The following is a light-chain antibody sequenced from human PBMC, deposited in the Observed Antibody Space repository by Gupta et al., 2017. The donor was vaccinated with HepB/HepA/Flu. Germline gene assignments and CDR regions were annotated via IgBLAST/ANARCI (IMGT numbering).Light chain of an antibody. CDR1: QEISSY. CDR3: QQLKSPPIT. Sequence: IQLTQSPSFLSASVGDRVTITCRDSQEISSYLAWYQQKPGQAPKVLIHASNVKSGVPSRFSGSGSGTEFTLSISSLQPEDFANYYCQQLKSPPITFGQGTRLEIK. V-gene: IGKV1-9*01. J-gene: IGKJ5*01. CDR2: AS.